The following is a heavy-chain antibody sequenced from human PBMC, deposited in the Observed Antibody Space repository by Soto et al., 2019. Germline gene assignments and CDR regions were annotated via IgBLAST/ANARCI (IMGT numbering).Heavy chain of an antibody. CDR2: VCDSGKT. V-gene: IGHV4-31*02. CDR3: ARGSGYYRNFDS. Sequence: QVQLQESGPGLRKPSQTLSLTCSVSGGSITSGSYSWTWIRHHSGKALQWSGYVCDSGKTYYNPSLKGRLTISVGTAKNLFSLELSSVTAADTAVYFCARGSGYYRNFDSWGQGTLVSVSS. J-gene: IGHJ4*02. CDR1: GGSITSGSYS. D-gene: IGHD3-3*01.